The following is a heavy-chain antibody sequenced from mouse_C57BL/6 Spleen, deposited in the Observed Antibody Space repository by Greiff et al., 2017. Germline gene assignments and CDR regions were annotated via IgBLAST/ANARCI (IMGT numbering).Heavy chain of an antibody. D-gene: IGHD1-1*01. J-gene: IGHJ1*03. CDR2: IWTGGGT. CDR1: GFSLTSYA. CDR3: ARNPITTVVDWYFDV. Sequence: VQLQQSGPGLVAPSQSLSITCTVSGFSLTSYAISWVRQPPGKGLEWLGVIWTGGGTNYNSALKSRLSISKDNSKSQVFLKMNSLQTDDTARYYCARNPITTVVDWYFDVWGTGTTVTVSS. V-gene: IGHV2-9-1*01.